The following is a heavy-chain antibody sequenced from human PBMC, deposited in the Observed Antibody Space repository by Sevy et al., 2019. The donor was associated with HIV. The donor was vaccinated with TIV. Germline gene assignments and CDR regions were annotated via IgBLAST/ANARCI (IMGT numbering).Heavy chain of an antibody. CDR1: GFTFSSYA. CDR3: ASPSPTSGSYLGGFVY. D-gene: IGHD1-26*01. Sequence: GGSLRLSCAASGFTFSSYAMHWVRQAPGKGLEWVAVISYDGSNKYYADSVKGRFTISRDNSKNTLYLQMNSLRAEDTAVYYCASPSPTSGSYLGGFVYWGQGTLVTVSS. CDR2: ISYDGSNK. V-gene: IGHV3-30-3*01. J-gene: IGHJ4*02.